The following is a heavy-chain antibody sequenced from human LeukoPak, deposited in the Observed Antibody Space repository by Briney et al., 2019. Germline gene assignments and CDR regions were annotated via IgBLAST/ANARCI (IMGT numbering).Heavy chain of an antibody. CDR3: ARDRGGIAARPYYFDY. Sequence: PSETLSLTCAVYGGSFSGYYWSWIRQPPGKGLEWIGEINHSGSTNYNPSLKSRVTISVDTSKNQFSLKLSSVTAADTAVYYCARDRGGIAARPYYFDYWGQGTLVTVSS. V-gene: IGHV4-34*01. CDR2: INHSGST. CDR1: GGSFSGYY. J-gene: IGHJ4*02. D-gene: IGHD6-6*01.